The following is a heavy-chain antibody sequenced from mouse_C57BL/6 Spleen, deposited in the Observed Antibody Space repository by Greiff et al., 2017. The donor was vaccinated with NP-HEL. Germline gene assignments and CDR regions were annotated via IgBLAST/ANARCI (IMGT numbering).Heavy chain of an antibody. J-gene: IGHJ4*01. CDR2: IYPGDGDT. CDR1: GYAFSSYW. D-gene: IGHD2-3*01. Sequence: QVQLQQSGAELVKPGASVKISCKASGYAFSSYWMNWVKQRPGKGLEWIGQIYPGDGDTNYNGKFKGKATLTADKSSSPAYMQLSSLTSEDSAVYLGACGGYSHYYAMEYWGQGTSVTVSS. V-gene: IGHV1-80*01. CDR3: ACGGYSHYYAMEY.